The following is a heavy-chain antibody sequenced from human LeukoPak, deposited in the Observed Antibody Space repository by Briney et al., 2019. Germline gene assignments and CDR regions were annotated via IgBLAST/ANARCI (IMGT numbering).Heavy chain of an antibody. D-gene: IGHD3-22*01. Sequence: SETLSLTCSVPGGSISSYYWSWIRQPAGKGLEWIGGIYISGSTNYNPSLTSRGTMSVDTSKNQFSLKLSSVTPADTAVYYCARVGGYPLGAFDIWGQGTVVTVSS. CDR2: IYISGST. V-gene: IGHV4-4*07. CDR3: ARVGGYPLGAFDI. J-gene: IGHJ3*02. CDR1: GGSISSYY.